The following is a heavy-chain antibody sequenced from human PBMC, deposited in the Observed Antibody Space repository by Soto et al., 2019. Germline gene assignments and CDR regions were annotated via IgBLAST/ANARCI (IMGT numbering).Heavy chain of an antibody. CDR1: GFSLSTSGVG. CDR3: AHARYSYGWYYFDY. CDR2: LYWDDDM. D-gene: IGHD5-18*01. V-gene: IGHV2-5*02. J-gene: IGHJ4*02. Sequence: QITLKESGPTLVKPTQTLTLTCSFFGFSLSTSGVGVGWIRQPPGKALEWPALLYWDDDMCYSSSLISRLTITKDTPNTQVLVSLTNMDPEDTATYYCAHARYSYGWYYFDYWGQGTLVTVSS.